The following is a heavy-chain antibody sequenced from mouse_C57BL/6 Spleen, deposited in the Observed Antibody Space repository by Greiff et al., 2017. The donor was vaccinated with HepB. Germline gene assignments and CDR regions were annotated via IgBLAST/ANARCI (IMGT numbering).Heavy chain of an antibody. CDR2: ILPGSGST. Sequence: QVQLKESGAELMKPGASVKLSCKATGYTFTGYWIEWVKQRPGHGLEWIGEILPGSGSTNYNEKFKGKATFTADTSSNTAYMQLSSLTTEDSAIYYCARKGRYDYDDYWGQGTTLTVSS. CDR3: ARKGRYDYDDY. J-gene: IGHJ2*01. V-gene: IGHV1-9*01. D-gene: IGHD2-4*01. CDR1: GYTFTGYW.